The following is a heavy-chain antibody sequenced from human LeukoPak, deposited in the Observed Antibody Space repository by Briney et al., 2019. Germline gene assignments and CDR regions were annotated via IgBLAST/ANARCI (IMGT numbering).Heavy chain of an antibody. D-gene: IGHD6-6*01. CDR1: GFTFSDYY. V-gene: IGHV3-11*05. Sequence: GGSLRLSCAASGFTFSDYYMSWIRQAPGKGLERVSFISSSSSYTNYADSVQGRFTISRDNAKNSLYLQMNSLRAEDTAVYYCARGYSSSSGGDWFDPWGQGTLVTVSS. CDR2: ISSSSSYT. CDR3: ARGYSSSSGGDWFDP. J-gene: IGHJ5*02.